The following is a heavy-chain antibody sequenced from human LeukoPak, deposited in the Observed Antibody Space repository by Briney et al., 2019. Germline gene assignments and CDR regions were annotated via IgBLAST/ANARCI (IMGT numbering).Heavy chain of an antibody. CDR2: ISPRGGNT. D-gene: IGHD3-22*01. J-gene: IGHJ4*02. Sequence: ASVKVSCKASGYTFTSYYMNWVRQAPGQGLEWMGIISPRGGNTSYAQKFQGRVTMTRDTSTSTVYMELSSLRSEDTAVYYCARGHMDYNDGSGPDYWGQGTLVTVSS. CDR3: ARGHMDYNDGSGPDY. V-gene: IGHV1-46*01. CDR1: GYTFTSYY.